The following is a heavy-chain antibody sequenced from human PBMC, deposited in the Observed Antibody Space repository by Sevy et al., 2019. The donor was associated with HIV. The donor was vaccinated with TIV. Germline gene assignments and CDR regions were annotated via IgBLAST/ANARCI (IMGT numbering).Heavy chain of an antibody. V-gene: IGHV3-30-3*02. CDR3: AKDDLGSIDY. J-gene: IGHJ4*02. Sequence: GGSLRLSCAASGFIFSTSPMHWVRHAPGKGLECVAILSYDDSDENYADSVKGRFTISRDNSKNKLYLQMNSLRTEDTAVYYCAKDDLGSIDYWGQGTLVTVSS. CDR1: GFIFSTSP. D-gene: IGHD3-10*01. CDR2: LSYDDSDE.